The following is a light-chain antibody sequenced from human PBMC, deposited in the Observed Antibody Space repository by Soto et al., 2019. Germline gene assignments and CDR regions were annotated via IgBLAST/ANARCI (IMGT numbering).Light chain of an antibody. V-gene: IGKV4-1*01. CDR3: QQYYTNSWS. CDR2: WAS. J-gene: IGKJ1*01. CDR1: QSVLYSPNNKNY. Sequence: DIVMTQSPDSLAVSLSERATINCKSSQSVLYSPNNKNYLAWYQHKPGQPPKMLIYWASIRESGVPDRFSGSGSGTDFTLTISSLQSEDVAVYYCQQYYTNSWSFGQGTKVEIK.